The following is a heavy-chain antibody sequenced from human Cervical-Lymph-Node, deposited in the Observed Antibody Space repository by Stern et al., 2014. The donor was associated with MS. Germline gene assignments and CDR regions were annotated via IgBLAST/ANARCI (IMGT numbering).Heavy chain of an antibody. J-gene: IGHJ4*02. D-gene: IGHD5-24*01. CDR3: ARGRNGYNYLVDY. CDR2: VYYSGST. CDR1: GASIRSYF. Sequence: VQLVESGPGLVKPSETLSLTCTVSGASIRSYFWTWIRQPPGRGLEWIGYVYYSGSTKYNPSLKRRVTISVDTSTNQFSLKLSSVTADDTAVYYCARGRNGYNYLVDYWGQGTLVAVSS. V-gene: IGHV4-59*01.